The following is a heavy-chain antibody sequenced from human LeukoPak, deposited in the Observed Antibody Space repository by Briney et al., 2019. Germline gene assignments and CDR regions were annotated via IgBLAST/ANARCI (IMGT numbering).Heavy chain of an antibody. D-gene: IGHD3-10*01. CDR3: ARDIYYYGSGGDY. J-gene: IGHJ4*02. CDR1: GYTFTGYY. Sequence: ASVKVSCKASGYTFTGYYMHWVRQAPGQGLEWMGWIKPNSGGTNYAQKFQGRVTMTRDTSISTAYMELSRLRSDDTAVYYCARDIYYYGSGGDYWGQGTLVTVSS. V-gene: IGHV1-2*02. CDR2: IKPNSGGT.